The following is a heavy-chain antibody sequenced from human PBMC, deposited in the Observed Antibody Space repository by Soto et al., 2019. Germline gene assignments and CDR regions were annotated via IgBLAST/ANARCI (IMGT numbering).Heavy chain of an antibody. J-gene: IGHJ5*02. D-gene: IGHD2-15*01. V-gene: IGHV3-74*01. CDR1: GFTFSRYW. CDR3: ESSGGNGYT. Sequence: EVQLVESGGGSVQPGGSLRLSCAASGFTFSRYWMHWVRQAPGKGLVWVSHINTDGSTTNYADSVKGRFTISRDNAKNTLYLQMNNLRAEGTAVYYCESSGGNGYTWGQGTLVTVSS. CDR2: INTDGSTT.